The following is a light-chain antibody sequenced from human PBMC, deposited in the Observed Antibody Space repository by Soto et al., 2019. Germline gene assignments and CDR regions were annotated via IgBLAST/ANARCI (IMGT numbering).Light chain of an antibody. CDR1: SSDVGGYNY. Sequence: QSALAQPASVSGSPGQSITISCTGTSSDVGGYNYVSWYQQHPGKAPKLMIYEVSNRPLGVSNRFSGSKSGNTASLTISGLQAEDEADYSCTSYTSSSTLDVFGTGTNVTVL. CDR3: TSYTSSSTLDV. J-gene: IGLJ1*01. V-gene: IGLV2-14*01. CDR2: EVS.